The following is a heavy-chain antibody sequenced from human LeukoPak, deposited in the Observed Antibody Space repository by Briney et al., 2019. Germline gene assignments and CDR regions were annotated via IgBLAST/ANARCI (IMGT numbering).Heavy chain of an antibody. J-gene: IGHJ6*02. CDR1: GGSISSGGYY. Sequence: SETLSLTCTVSGGSISSGGYYWSWIRQHPGKGLEWIGYIYYSGSTYYNPSLKSRVTISVDTSKNQFSLKLSSVTAADTAVYYCARDVRDDWIGGMDVWGQGTTVTVSS. V-gene: IGHV4-31*03. CDR2: IYYSGST. CDR3: ARDVRDDWIGGMDV. D-gene: IGHD3-3*01.